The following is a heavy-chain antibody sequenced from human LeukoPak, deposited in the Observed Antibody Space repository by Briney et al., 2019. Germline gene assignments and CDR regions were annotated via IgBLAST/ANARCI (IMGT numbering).Heavy chain of an antibody. CDR3: ASPPHSGLDYYYYMDV. V-gene: IGHV1-2*02. CDR1: GYTFTGYY. J-gene: IGHJ6*03. Sequence: ASVKVSCKASGYTFTGYYMHWVRQAPGQGLEWMGWINPNSGGTNYAQKFQGRVTMTRDTSISTAYMELSRLRSDDTAVYYCASPPHSGLDYYYYMDVWGKGTTVTVSS. D-gene: IGHD1-26*01. CDR2: INPNSGGT.